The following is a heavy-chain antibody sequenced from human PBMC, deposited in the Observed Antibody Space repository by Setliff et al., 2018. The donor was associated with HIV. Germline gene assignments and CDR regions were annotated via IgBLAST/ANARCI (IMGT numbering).Heavy chain of an antibody. V-gene: IGHV3-66*02. CDR2: LYGSGDS. CDR1: GFTLSNTY. D-gene: IGHD6-25*01. J-gene: IGHJ4*02. Sequence: GGSLRLSCAASGFTLSNTYMAWVRQAPGKRPEWVSTLYGSGDSYHADSVKGRFALSRDTSKNTMYLQMNSLRREDTAVYYCARVLPYNSALDNWGQGTLVTVSS. CDR3: ARVLPYNSALDN.